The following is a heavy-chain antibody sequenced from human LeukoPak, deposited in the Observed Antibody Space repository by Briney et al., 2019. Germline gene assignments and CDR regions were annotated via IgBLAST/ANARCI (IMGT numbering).Heavy chain of an antibody. V-gene: IGHV1-8*01. Sequence: VASVKVSCKTSGYPFTTWEINWVRQAAGQGLEWMGGVHPNGGNTAYAQKFQGRVTMTRDTSISTAYMELSGLTSDDTAVYFCARGPRNDPWGQGTLVTVSS. CDR2: VHPNGGNT. CDR3: ARGPRNDP. D-gene: IGHD1-14*01. J-gene: IGHJ5*02. CDR1: GYPFTTWE.